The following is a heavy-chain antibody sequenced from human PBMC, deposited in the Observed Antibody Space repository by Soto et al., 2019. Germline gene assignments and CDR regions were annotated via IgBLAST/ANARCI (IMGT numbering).Heavy chain of an antibody. V-gene: IGHV1-18*01. CDR1: GYSFMKYG. J-gene: IGHJ4*02. Sequence: ASVKVSCKGFGYSFMKYGINWVRQAPGQGLEWVGWISPYSGYTHSAQKFHGRLTLTTDTAASTAYMELRILRSADTALYYCAREASVLIPAAQPTRFDSWGQGTLVTVSS. CDR3: AREASVLIPAAQPTRFDS. D-gene: IGHD2-2*01. CDR2: ISPYSGYT.